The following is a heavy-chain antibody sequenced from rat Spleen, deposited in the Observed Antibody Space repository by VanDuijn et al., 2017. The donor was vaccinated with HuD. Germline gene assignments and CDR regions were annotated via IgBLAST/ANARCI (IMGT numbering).Heavy chain of an antibody. D-gene: IGHD1-12*03. J-gene: IGHJ3*01. CDR2: IWSGGRT. Sequence: QVQLKESGPGLVQPSRTLSLTCNVSGFSLISYGVSWVRQPPGKGLEWIAAIWSGGRTYYNSVLKSRLSISRDTSKSQAFLKMSSLQTEDTAIYFCTRDHYYDDYYHHNWFAYWGQGTLVTVSS. CDR1: GFSLISYG. CDR3: TRDHYYDDYYHHNWFAY. V-gene: IGHV2-15*01.